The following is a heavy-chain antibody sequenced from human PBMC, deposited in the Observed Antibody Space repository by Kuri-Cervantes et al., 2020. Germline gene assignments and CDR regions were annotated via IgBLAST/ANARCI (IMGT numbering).Heavy chain of an antibody. CDR2: IYYSGST. J-gene: IGHJ6*02. V-gene: IGHV4-61*01. CDR1: GGSVSSGSYY. Sequence: SETLSLTCTVSGGSVSSGSYYWSWIRQPPGKGLEWIGYIYYSGSTNYNPSLKSRVTISVDTSKNQFSLKLSSVTAADTAVYYCARIPAIGVRGVITLYYYYGMDVWGQGTTATVSS. CDR3: ARIPAIGVRGVITLYYYYGMDV. D-gene: IGHD3-10*01.